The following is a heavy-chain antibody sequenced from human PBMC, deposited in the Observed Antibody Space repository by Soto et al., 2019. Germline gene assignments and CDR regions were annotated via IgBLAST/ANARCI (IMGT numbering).Heavy chain of an antibody. CDR3: ARALKYNYGLEYYYYYYGMDV. J-gene: IGHJ6*02. CDR1: GGSISSGGYY. CDR2: IYYSGST. V-gene: IGHV4-61*08. D-gene: IGHD5-18*01. Sequence: PSETLSLTCTVSGGSISSGGYYWSWIRQPPGKGLEWIGYIYYSGSTNYNPSLKSRVTISVDTSKNQFSLKLSSVTAADTAVYYCARALKYNYGLEYYYYYYGMDVWGQGTTVTVSS.